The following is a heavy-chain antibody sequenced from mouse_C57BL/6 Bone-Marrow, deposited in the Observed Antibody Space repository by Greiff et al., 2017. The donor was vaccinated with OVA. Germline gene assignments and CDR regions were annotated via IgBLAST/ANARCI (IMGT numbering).Heavy chain of an antibody. CDR1: GFSLTSYG. V-gene: IGHV2-2*01. J-gene: IGHJ3*01. CDR3: APGNPAWFAY. Sequence: VQLQQSGPGLVQPSQSLSITCTVSGFSLTSYGVHWVRQSPGKGLEWLGVIWSGGSTDYNAAFISRLSISKDNSKSQVFFKMNSLQADDTVIYYCAPGNPAWFAYWGQGTLVTVSA. CDR2: IWSGGST. D-gene: IGHD2-1*01.